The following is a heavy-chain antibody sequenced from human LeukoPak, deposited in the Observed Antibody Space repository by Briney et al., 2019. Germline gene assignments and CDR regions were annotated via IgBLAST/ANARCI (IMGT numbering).Heavy chain of an antibody. D-gene: IGHD2-21*01. J-gene: IGHJ4*02. V-gene: IGHV3-72*01. CDR3: ARGGRVIDY. CDR1: GFTFSDHY. CDR2: IRNKANSYTT. Sequence: PGGSLRLSCAASGFTFSDHYRDWVRQAPGKGLEWVGRIRNKANSYTTQYAASVKGRFTVSRDDSKNSVYLEVNSLKTEDTAVYYCARGGRVIDYWGQGTLVSVSS.